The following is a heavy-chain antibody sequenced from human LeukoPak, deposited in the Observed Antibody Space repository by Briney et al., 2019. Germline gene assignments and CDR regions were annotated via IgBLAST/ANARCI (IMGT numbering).Heavy chain of an antibody. J-gene: IGHJ6*03. V-gene: IGHV1-69*06. CDR1: GGIFSSYA. D-gene: IGHD3-10*01. CDR3: ARSTMVRGVIEKPTLNYYYYMDV. CDR2: IIPIFGTA. Sequence: ASVKVSCKASGGIFSSYAISWVRQAPGQGLEWMGGIIPIFGTANYAQKFQGRVTITADKSTSTAYMELSSLRSEDTAVYYCARSTMVRGVIEKPTLNYYYYMDVWGKGTTVTVSS.